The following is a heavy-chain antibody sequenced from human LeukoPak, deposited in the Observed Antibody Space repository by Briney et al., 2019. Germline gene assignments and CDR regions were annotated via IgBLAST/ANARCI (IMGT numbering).Heavy chain of an antibody. Sequence: GGSLRLSCAASGFTFSSYSMNWVRQAPGKGLEWVSSISSSSSYIYYAGSVKGRFTISRDNAKNSLYLQMNSLRAEDTAVYYCARGKASSSLGFDPWGQGTLVTVSS. D-gene: IGHD6-13*01. CDR1: GFTFSSYS. CDR3: ARGKASSSLGFDP. V-gene: IGHV3-21*04. CDR2: ISSSSSYI. J-gene: IGHJ5*02.